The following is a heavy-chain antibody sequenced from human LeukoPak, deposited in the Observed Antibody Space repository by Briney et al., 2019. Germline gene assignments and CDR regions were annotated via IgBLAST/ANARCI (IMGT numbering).Heavy chain of an antibody. Sequence: GGSLRLSCAASGFTLSSYRMNWVRQAPGKGLEWVSSISSSSYIYYADSVKGRFTISRDNAKNSLYLRMISLRAEDMAVYYCARDLWGTTVTTDYIDSWGQGTLVTVSS. J-gene: IGHJ4*02. CDR2: ISSSSYI. D-gene: IGHD4-17*01. CDR1: GFTLSSYR. V-gene: IGHV3-21*01. CDR3: ARDLWGTTVTTDYIDS.